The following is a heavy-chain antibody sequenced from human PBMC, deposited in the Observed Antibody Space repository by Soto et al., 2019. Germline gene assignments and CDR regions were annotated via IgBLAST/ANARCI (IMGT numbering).Heavy chain of an antibody. V-gene: IGHV1-69*12. CDR3: ARDIHQLPNYYYYGMDV. D-gene: IGHD2-2*01. Sequence: QVQLVQSGAEVKKPGSSVKVSCKASGGTFSSYAISWVRQAPGQGLEWMGGIIPIFGTANYAQKFQGRVTITADESTSTAYMELRSLRSEDTAVYYCARDIHQLPNYYYYGMDVWGQGTTVTVSS. CDR2: IIPIFGTA. J-gene: IGHJ6*02. CDR1: GGTFSSYA.